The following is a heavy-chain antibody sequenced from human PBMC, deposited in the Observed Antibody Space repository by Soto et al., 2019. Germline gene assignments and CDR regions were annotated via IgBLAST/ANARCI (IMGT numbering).Heavy chain of an antibody. J-gene: IGHJ4*02. CDR3: TSVSLREAGDY. D-gene: IGHD3-3*01. CDR2: INTDGGQR. CDR1: GFSFGAFY. V-gene: IGHV3-7*03. Sequence: EVRLVDSGGDLVQPGGSLRLSCAVSGFSFGAFYMNWVRQAPGKGLEWVANINTDGGQRYYVDSVKGRFTISRDNGKNSLFLQMDSLRAEDTAVYYCTSVSLREAGDYWGQGTLVTVSS.